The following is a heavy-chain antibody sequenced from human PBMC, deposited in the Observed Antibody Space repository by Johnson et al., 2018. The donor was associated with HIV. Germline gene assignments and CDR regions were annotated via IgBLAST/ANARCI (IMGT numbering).Heavy chain of an antibody. CDR3: ARAWVNYYDSPDAFDI. CDR1: GFTFSNYA. D-gene: IGHD3-22*01. V-gene: IGHV3-30-3*01. Sequence: QVQLVESGGGVVQPGRSLRLSCAASGFTFSNYAIHWVHQAPGKGLEWVAVISSDGNNKHYADSVKGRFSISRDNSKNTLYLQMNSLRAEDTAVYYCARAWVNYYDSPDAFDIWGQGTMVTVSS. CDR2: ISSDGNNK. J-gene: IGHJ3*02.